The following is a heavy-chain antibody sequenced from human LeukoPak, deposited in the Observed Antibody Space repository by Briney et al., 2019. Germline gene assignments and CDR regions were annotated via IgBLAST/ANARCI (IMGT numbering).Heavy chain of an antibody. CDR3: ARESRVVPAAIPRNYGMDV. CDR2: INHSGST. V-gene: IGHV4-34*01. D-gene: IGHD2-2*01. CDR1: GGSFSGYY. Sequence: SETLSLTCAVYGGSFSGYYWSWIRQPPGKGLEWIGEINHSGSTNYNPSLKSRVTISVDTSKNQFSLKLSSVAAADTAVYYCARESRVVPAAIPRNYGMDVWGQGTTVTVSS. J-gene: IGHJ6*02.